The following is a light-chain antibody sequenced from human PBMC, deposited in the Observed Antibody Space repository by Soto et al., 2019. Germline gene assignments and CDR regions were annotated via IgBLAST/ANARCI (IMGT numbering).Light chain of an antibody. CDR3: QQYRMSPNT. Sequence: ETVLTQSPCTLSLSPGDRATRSFRASQRVDDSHLAWYQLRPGQAPRLLIYGASTRATGIPDRFSGSGSGTDFSLTIRGLKPEDFAVYYCQQYRMSPNTFGQGTRLEIK. CDR1: QRVDDSH. CDR2: GAS. J-gene: IGKJ5*01. V-gene: IGKV3-20*01.